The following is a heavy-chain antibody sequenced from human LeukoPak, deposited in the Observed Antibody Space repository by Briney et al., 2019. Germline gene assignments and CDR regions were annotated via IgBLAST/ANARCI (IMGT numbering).Heavy chain of an antibody. Sequence: ASVEVSCKASGYTFSGYYMHWVRQAPGQGLEGMGWINPNSGGTNYAQKFQGRVTITADKSTSAAYMELSSLRSEDTAVYYCARAVIAVAGTGDYWGQGTLVTVSS. CDR3: ARAVIAVAGTGDY. CDR2: INPNSGGT. D-gene: IGHD6-19*01. J-gene: IGHJ4*02. CDR1: GYTFSGYY. V-gene: IGHV1-2*02.